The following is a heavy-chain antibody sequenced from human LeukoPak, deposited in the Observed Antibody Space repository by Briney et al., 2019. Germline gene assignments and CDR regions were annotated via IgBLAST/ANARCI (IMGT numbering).Heavy chain of an antibody. J-gene: IGHJ4*02. Sequence: SETLSLTCTVSGGSISSSSYYWGWIRQPPGKGLEWIGSIYYSGSTYYNPSLKSRVTISVDTSKNQFSLKLSSVTAADTAVYYCARRYYYDSSGYYGAAEGFDYWGQGTLVTVSS. CDR2: IYYSGST. V-gene: IGHV4-39*07. CDR3: ARRYYYDSSGYYGAAEGFDY. CDR1: GGSISSSSYY. D-gene: IGHD3-22*01.